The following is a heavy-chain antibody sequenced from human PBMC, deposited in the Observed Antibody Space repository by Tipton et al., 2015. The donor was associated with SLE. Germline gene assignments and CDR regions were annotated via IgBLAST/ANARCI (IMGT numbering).Heavy chain of an antibody. CDR3: ARQLARGAFDI. CDR2: IYYGGST. V-gene: IGHV4-59*08. CDR1: GGSISSGY. J-gene: IGHJ3*02. D-gene: IGHD1-26*01. Sequence: TLSLTCTVSGGSISSGYWSWIRQPPGKGLEWIGYIYYGGSTNYNPSLKSRVTISVDTSKNQFSLKLSSVTAADTAVYYCARQLARGAFDIWGQGTMVTVSS.